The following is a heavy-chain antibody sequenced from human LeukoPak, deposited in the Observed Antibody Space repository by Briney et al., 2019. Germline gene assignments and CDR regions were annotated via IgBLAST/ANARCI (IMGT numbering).Heavy chain of an antibody. CDR1: GFTFRTFW. V-gene: IGHV3-74*01. CDR2: IDSDGSST. D-gene: IGHD1-14*01. CDR3: ARDNIRSLDY. J-gene: IGHJ4*02. Sequence: PGGSLRLSCAASGFTFRTFWMHWVRQVPGKGLVWVSRIDSDGSSTSYADLVKGRFTISRDNARNTFYLQMNSLRVGDTAVYYCARDNIRSLDYWGQGTLVTVSS.